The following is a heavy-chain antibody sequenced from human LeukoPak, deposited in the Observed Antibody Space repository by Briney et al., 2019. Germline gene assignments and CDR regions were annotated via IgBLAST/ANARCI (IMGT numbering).Heavy chain of an antibody. Sequence: RGTLRLSCAASGFTFSTYSMNWVCEAPGKGLEWVSSISSGGNYIYYADSMKGRFTISRDNAKNSLSLQMNSLRAEETAVYYCARAGILVAGTDWYFDLWGRGTLVTVSS. CDR2: ISSGGNYI. CDR1: GFTFSTYS. J-gene: IGHJ2*01. D-gene: IGHD6-19*01. V-gene: IGHV3-21*01. CDR3: ARAGILVAGTDWYFDL.